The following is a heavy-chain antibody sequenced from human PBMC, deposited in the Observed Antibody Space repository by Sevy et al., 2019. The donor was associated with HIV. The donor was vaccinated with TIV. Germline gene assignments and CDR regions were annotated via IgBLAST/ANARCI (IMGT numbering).Heavy chain of an antibody. V-gene: IGHV3-33*01. J-gene: IGHJ3*02. CDR2: IWYDGRNP. CDR3: ARDRVTWYESSGFDAFDI. D-gene: IGHD3-22*01. CDR1: GFTFSSHG. Sequence: GESLKISCAASGFTFSSHGMQWVRQAPGKGLEWVTVIWYDGRNPYYADSVKGRFTISRDNSKNMLYLQMNSLRAEDTAVYYCARDRVTWYESSGFDAFDIWGQGTMVTVSS.